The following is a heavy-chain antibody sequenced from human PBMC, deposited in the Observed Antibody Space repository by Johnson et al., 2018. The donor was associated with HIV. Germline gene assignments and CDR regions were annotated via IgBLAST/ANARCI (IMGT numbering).Heavy chain of an antibody. CDR1: GFTFSSWP. CDR2: ITGSGDT. CDR3: ARADPDNRKKWWVLEGAFDI. V-gene: IGHV3-64*01. D-gene: IGHD1-1*01. J-gene: IGHJ3*02. Sequence: VQLVESGGALVQPGGSLRLSCAASGFTFSSWPMHWVRQAPGKGLEYVSRITGSGDTYYVNSVKGRFTISRDNSKSTLYLQMDSLRAEDTAVYYCARADPDNRKKWWVLEGAFDIWGQGTMVTVSS.